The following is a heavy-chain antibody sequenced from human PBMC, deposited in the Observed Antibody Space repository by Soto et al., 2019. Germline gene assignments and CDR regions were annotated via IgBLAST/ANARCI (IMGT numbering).Heavy chain of an antibody. Sequence: QVQLQESGPGLVKPSQTLSLTCTVSGGSISSGGYYWTWIRQHPGKGLEWIGYNYYSGITYYNPSLKSRVTLSLDTSKNQFSLKLSSVTAADTAVYYCARGSSIAGLYYVMDVWGQGTTVTVSS. CDR3: ARGSSIAGLYYVMDV. J-gene: IGHJ6*02. D-gene: IGHD6-6*01. V-gene: IGHV4-31*03. CDR1: GGSISSGGYY. CDR2: NYYSGIT.